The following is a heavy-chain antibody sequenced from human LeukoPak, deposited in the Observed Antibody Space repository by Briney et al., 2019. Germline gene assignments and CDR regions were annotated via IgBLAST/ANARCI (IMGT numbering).Heavy chain of an antibody. V-gene: IGHV3-30*18. D-gene: IGHD3-10*01. CDR1: GFSFSSYG. Sequence: PGGSLRLSCAASGFSFSSYGMHWVRQAAGEGLEWVAVISSDGSNKYSADSVKGRFTISRDNSKSTLYLLVNSPRAEDTAVYYCAKEGYYYASGTYSRRAFDIWGQGTRVTVSS. J-gene: IGHJ3*02. CDR3: AKEGYYYASGTYSRRAFDI. CDR2: ISSDGSNK.